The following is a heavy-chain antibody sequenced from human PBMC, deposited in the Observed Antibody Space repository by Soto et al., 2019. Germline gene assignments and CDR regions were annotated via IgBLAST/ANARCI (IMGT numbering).Heavy chain of an antibody. J-gene: IGHJ4*02. CDR1: EGTFNSYA. CDR2: IIPYYNTL. Sequence: ASVKVSCKASEGTFNSYAIAWVRQAPGQGLEWMGGIIPYYNTLNYAQKFQDRVTITADDSTNTVYMELSSLRSDDTAVYFCASGASRWYPYFFDSWAQGTLVTASS. CDR3: ASGASRWYPYFFDS. V-gene: IGHV1-69*13. D-gene: IGHD6-13*01.